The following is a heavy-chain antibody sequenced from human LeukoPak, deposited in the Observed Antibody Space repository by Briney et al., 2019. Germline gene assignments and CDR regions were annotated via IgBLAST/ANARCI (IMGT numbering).Heavy chain of an antibody. CDR3: ARGGVVVVPAAKLDY. CDR2: IWYDGSNK. Sequence: GGSLRLSCAASGFTFSSYGMHRVRQAPGKGLEWVAVIWYDGSNKYYADSVKGRFTISRDNSKNTLYLQMNSLRAEDTAVYYCARGGVVVVPAAKLDYWGQGTLVTVSS. CDR1: GFTFSSYG. V-gene: IGHV3-33*01. D-gene: IGHD2-2*01. J-gene: IGHJ4*02.